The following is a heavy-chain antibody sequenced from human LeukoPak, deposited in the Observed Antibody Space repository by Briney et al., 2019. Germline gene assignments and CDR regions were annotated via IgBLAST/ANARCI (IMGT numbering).Heavy chain of an antibody. D-gene: IGHD2-15*01. CDR2: IFPGDSDT. Sequence: GESLKISCKGSGYSFTNYWIGWVRQMPGKGLEWMGIIFPGDSDTRYRPSFQGQVTISADKSISTAYLQWSSLKASDTAMYYCAKGYCSGGSCYSGVLDAFDIWGQGTMVTVSS. CDR3: AKGYCSGGSCYSGVLDAFDI. J-gene: IGHJ3*02. V-gene: IGHV5-51*01. CDR1: GYSFTNYW.